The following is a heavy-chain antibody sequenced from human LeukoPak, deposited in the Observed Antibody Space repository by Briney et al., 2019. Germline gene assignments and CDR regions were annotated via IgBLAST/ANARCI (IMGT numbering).Heavy chain of an antibody. CDR3: AKDFGDFYPPLFDS. CDR1: GFTFSSYG. J-gene: IGHJ4*01. V-gene: IGHV3-23*01. Sequence: GGSLRLSCAASGFTFSSYGMSWVRQAPGKGLEWVSAISGSGGSTYYADSVRGRVTCPRDDSKSAVSLVMNSLRAEDTAVYYCAKDFGDFYPPLFDSWGHGTLVTVSS. D-gene: IGHD4-17*01. CDR2: ISGSGGST.